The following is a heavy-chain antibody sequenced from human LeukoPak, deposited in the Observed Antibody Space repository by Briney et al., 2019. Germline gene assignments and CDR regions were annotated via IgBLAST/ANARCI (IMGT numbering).Heavy chain of an antibody. CDR1: GFTFDDYG. J-gene: IGHJ6*02. Sequence: PGGSLRLSCAASGFTFDDYGMSWVRQAPGKGLEWVSGINWNGGSTSYADSVKGRFTNSRDNAKNSLYLQMNSLRAEDTALYYCARVGPSSASMTPAYGMDVWGQGTTVTVSS. CDR3: ARVGPSSASMTPAYGMDV. D-gene: IGHD2/OR15-2a*01. V-gene: IGHV3-20*04. CDR2: INWNGGST.